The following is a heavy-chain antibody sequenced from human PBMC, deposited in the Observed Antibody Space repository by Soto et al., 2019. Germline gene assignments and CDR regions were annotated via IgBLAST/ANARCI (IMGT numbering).Heavy chain of an antibody. V-gene: IGHV1-69*01. CDR1: GGTFSNYA. D-gene: IGHD2-2*01. J-gene: IGHJ5*02. CDR2: IIPDFGTA. Sequence: QVRLVQSGAEVKKPGSSVKVSCKASGGTFSNYAITWLRLARGQGLEWLGGIIPDFGTANYAQKLQGRVTTTADESTSTAYMELNRPRSEDTAVDYCARDNPSTTSFGNWFDPWGQGTLVIVSA. CDR3: ARDNPSTTSFGNWFDP.